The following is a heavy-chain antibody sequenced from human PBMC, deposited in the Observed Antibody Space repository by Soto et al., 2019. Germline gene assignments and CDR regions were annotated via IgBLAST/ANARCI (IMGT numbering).Heavy chain of an antibody. V-gene: IGHV4-4*02. CDR1: GGSISMNW. CDR3: ARVVQGIDY. Sequence: QVQLQESGPGLVKPSGTLSLTCAVSGGSISMNWWSWVRQPPGKGLEWIGEIYHSGSTNYNPSLKSRVTISVAKSKTQFSLKLSSVTAADTAVYYCARVVQGIDYWGQGTLVTVSS. CDR2: IYHSGST. D-gene: IGHD3-10*01. J-gene: IGHJ4*02.